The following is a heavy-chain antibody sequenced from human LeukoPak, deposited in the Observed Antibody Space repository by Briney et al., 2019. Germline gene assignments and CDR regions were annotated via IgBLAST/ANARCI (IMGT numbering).Heavy chain of an antibody. CDR1: GGSLSSGSYY. D-gene: IGHD3-22*01. Sequence: SQTLSLTCTVSGGSLSSGSYYWNWLRQPAGRGRDWFSRIYTTRSTNYNPSLKSRVTISQDTSNNHFSLKVISMTAAATAAYYCTKSDGYGLIRICGRGTLVTVSS. CDR3: TKSDGYGLIRI. CDR2: IYTTRST. J-gene: IGHJ3*02. V-gene: IGHV4-61*02.